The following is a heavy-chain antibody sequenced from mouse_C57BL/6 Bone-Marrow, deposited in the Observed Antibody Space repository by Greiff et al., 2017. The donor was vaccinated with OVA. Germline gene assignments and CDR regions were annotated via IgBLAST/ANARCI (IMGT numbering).Heavy chain of an antibody. V-gene: IGHV5-4*01. D-gene: IGHD1-1*01. Sequence: DVMLVESGGGLVKPGGSLKLSCAASGFTFSSYAMSWVRQTPEKRLEWVATISDGGSYTYYPDNVKGRFTISRDNAKNNLYLQMSHLKSEDTAMYYCARDPPNLNYYGSSHWYFDVWGTGTTVTVSS. CDR2: ISDGGSYT. CDR3: ARDPPNLNYYGSSHWYFDV. J-gene: IGHJ1*03. CDR1: GFTFSSYA.